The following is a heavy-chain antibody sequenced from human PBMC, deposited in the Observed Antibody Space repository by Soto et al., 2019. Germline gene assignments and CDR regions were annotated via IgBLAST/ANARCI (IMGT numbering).Heavy chain of an antibody. CDR3: ARARVLRYFDWLHLGGMDV. Sequence: QVQLVQSGAEVKKPGASVKVSCKASGYTFTGYYMHWVRQAPGQGLEWMGWINPNSGGTNYAQKFQGWVTMTRDTSISTAYMELSRLRSDDTAVYYCARARVLRYFDWLHLGGMDVWGQGTTVTVSS. V-gene: IGHV1-2*04. D-gene: IGHD3-9*01. CDR1: GYTFTGYY. J-gene: IGHJ6*02. CDR2: INPNSGGT.